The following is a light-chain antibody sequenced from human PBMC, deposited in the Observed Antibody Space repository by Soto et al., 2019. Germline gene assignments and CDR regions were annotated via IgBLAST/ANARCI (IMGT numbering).Light chain of an antibody. CDR2: GAS. Sequence: EIVMTQSPATLSVSPGDRVTLSCRASLSVSSDLAWYQQKPGQAPTLLIYGASIRATGVPARFSGSGSGTDFTLTIDSLQSEDVADYYCQQYFRWPPWTFGQGTKVDI. CDR3: QQYFRWPPWT. CDR1: LSVSSD. V-gene: IGKV3-15*01. J-gene: IGKJ1*01.